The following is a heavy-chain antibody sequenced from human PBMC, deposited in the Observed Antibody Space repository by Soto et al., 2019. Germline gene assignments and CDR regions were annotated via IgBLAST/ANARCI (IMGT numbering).Heavy chain of an antibody. CDR1: EYTFTSYT. D-gene: IGHD4-4*01. CDR3: ARELQGLYYFDY. Sequence: QVQVLQSGAEVKKPGASVKVSCKASEYTFTSYTMHWVRQAPGQRLEWMGWINGGNGNTKYSQKFQGRVTITRDTSASTAYMELSSLRSDDTAVYYCARELQGLYYFDYWCQGTLVTVSS. CDR2: INGGNGNT. J-gene: IGHJ4*02. V-gene: IGHV1-3*01.